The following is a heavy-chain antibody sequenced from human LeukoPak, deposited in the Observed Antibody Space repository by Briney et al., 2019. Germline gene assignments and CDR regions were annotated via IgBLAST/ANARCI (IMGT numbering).Heavy chain of an antibody. J-gene: IGHJ3*02. D-gene: IGHD3-10*01. CDR3: ARDEPRGAFDI. CDR2: IYYSGCT. Sequence: SETLSLTCTVSGGSISSYYWSWIRQPPGKGLEWIGYIYYSGCTNYNPSLKSRVTISVDTSKNQFSLKLSSVTAADTAVYYCARDEPRGAFDIWGQGTMVTVSS. V-gene: IGHV4-59*01. CDR1: GGSISSYY.